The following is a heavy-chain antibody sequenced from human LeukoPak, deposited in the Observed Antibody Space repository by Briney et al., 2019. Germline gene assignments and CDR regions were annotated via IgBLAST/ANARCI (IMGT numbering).Heavy chain of an antibody. CDR2: IYYSGST. CDR1: GGSISSYY. V-gene: IGHV4-59*12. CDR3: ASTRYFDWSATYFYYYMDV. J-gene: IGHJ6*03. D-gene: IGHD3-9*01. Sequence: SETLSLTCTVSGGSISSYYWSWIRQPPGKGLEWIGYIYYSGSTNYNPSLKSRVTISVDTSKNQFSLKLSSVTAADTAVYYCASTRYFDWSATYFYYYMDVWGKGTTVTVSS.